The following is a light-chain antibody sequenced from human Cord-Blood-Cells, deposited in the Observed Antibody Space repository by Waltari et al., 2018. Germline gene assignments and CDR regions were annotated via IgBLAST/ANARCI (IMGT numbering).Light chain of an antibody. J-gene: IGKJ4*01. CDR2: GAS. CDR1: QSVSSSY. Sequence: EIVLWQSPGTLSLAPVERAPFPCRASQSVSSSYLGWYQQKLGQAPRLLSYGASSRATGIPDRFSGSGSRTDFTLTISRLEPEDFAVYYCQQYGSSPFTFGGGTKVEIK. V-gene: IGKV3-20*01. CDR3: QQYGSSPFT.